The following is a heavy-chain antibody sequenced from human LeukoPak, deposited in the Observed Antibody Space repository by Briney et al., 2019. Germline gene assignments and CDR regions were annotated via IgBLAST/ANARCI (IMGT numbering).Heavy chain of an antibody. Sequence: GGSLRLSCAASGFTFDDYAMHWVRQAPGKVLEWVSGISWNSGSIGYADSVKGRFTISRDNAKNSLYLQMNSLRAEDTALYYCAKDQRGYSYGVFDYWGQGTLVTVSS. J-gene: IGHJ4*02. V-gene: IGHV3-9*01. CDR2: ISWNSGSI. D-gene: IGHD5-18*01. CDR3: AKDQRGYSYGVFDY. CDR1: GFTFDDYA.